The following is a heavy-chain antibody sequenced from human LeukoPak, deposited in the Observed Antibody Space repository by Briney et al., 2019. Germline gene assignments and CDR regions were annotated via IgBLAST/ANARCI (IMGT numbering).Heavy chain of an antibody. V-gene: IGHV3-23*01. CDR3: ANLHYDILTGYIYYFDY. J-gene: IGHJ4*02. CDR2: ISGSGAST. Sequence: HPGGSLRLSCAASGFTFSSYGMSWVRQAPGKGLEWVSAISGSGASTYYADSVKGRFTISRDNSKNTLYLQMNSLRAEDTAVYYCANLHYDILTGYIYYFDYWGQGTLVTVSS. CDR1: GFTFSSYG. D-gene: IGHD3-9*01.